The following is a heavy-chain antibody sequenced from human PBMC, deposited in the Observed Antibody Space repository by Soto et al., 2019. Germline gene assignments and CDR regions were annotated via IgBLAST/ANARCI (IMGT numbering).Heavy chain of an antibody. CDR2: ISGSGGSI. D-gene: IGHD5-12*01. V-gene: IGHV3-23*01. CDR1: GFTFISYA. CDR3: ARVGCSGYEPLDY. J-gene: IGHJ4*02. Sequence: GGSLRLSCAASGFTFISYAMSWGRQAPWKGLEWVSAISGSGGSIYYADSVKGRFTVSRDNAENTLYLQMSSLRDDDTAVYFCARVGCSGYEPLDYWGQGTLVTVSS.